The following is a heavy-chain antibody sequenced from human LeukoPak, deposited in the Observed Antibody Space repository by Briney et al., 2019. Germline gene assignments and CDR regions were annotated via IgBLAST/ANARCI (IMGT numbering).Heavy chain of an antibody. CDR2: IKQDGSEK. D-gene: IGHD3-3*01. CDR1: GFAFSSYW. Sequence: PGGSLRLSCAASGFAFSSYWMSWVRQAPGKGLEWVANIKQDGSEKYYVDSVKGRFTISRDNAKNSLYLQMSSLRVEDTAVYFCARGHDTIYGVLYPLAYWGQGTLVTVSS. V-gene: IGHV3-7*01. J-gene: IGHJ4*02. CDR3: ARGHDTIYGVLYPLAY.